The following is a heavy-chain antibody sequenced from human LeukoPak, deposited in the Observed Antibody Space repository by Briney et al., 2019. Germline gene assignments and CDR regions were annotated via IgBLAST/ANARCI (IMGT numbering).Heavy chain of an antibody. V-gene: IGHV1-69*05. J-gene: IGHJ3*02. CDR3: ARQRGPRGYSFLGVFEI. CDR2: IIPIFGTA. Sequence: GSSVKVSCKASGGTFSSYAISWVRQAPGQGLEWMGRIIPIFGTANYAQKFQGRVTITTDESTSTAYMELSSLRSEDTAVDYCARQRGPRGYSFLGVFEIWGQGKMVTV. D-gene: IGHD5-18*01. CDR1: GGTFSSYA.